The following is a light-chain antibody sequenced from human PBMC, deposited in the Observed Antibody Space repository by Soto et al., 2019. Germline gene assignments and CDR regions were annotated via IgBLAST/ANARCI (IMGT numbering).Light chain of an antibody. J-gene: IGKJ2*01. Sequence: DIVLTQSPGTLSLSPGERATLSCRASQSVSSRYLAWYQQKPGQAPSLLIYGASTRAAAIPDRFSGSGSGTDFTLSISILEPEDFAVYYCQQYGTSPTFGQGAKLEIK. V-gene: IGKV3-20*01. CDR3: QQYGTSPT. CDR1: QSVSSRY. CDR2: GAS.